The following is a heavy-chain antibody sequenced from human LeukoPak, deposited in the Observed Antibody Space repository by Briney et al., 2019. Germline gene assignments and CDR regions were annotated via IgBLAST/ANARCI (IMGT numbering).Heavy chain of an antibody. CDR1: GFTFSSYS. D-gene: IGHD3-9*01. Sequence: PGGSLRLTCAASGFTFSSYSMNWVRQAPGKGLEWVSSISSSSSYIYYADSVKCRFTISRDNAKNSLYLQMNSLRAEDTAVYYCARASKPYYDILTGLMGFDPWGQGTLVTVSS. CDR2: ISSSSSYI. CDR3: ARASKPYYDILTGLMGFDP. J-gene: IGHJ5*02. V-gene: IGHV3-21*01.